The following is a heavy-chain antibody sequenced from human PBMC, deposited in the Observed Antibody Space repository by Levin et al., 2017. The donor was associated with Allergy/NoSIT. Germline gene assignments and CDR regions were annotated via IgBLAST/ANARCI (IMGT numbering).Heavy chain of an antibody. CDR2: ISSSGSTI. J-gene: IGHJ4*02. CDR1: GFTFSSYE. D-gene: IGHD2-2*01. CDR3: ARRDVVVPAALDFDY. Sequence: GGSLRLSCAASGFTFSSYEMNWVRQAPGKGLEWVSYISSSGSTIYYADSVKGRFTISRDNAKNSLYLQMNSLRAEDTAVYYCARRDVVVPAALDFDYWGQGTLVTVSS. V-gene: IGHV3-48*03.